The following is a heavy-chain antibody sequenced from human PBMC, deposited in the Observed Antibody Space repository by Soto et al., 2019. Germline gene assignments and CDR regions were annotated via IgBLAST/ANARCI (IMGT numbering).Heavy chain of an antibody. CDR1: GFTFSSYS. V-gene: IGHV3-48*02. J-gene: IGHJ6*02. Sequence: EVQLVEPGGGLVQPGGSLRLSCAASGFTFSSYSMNWVRQAPGKGLEWVSYISSSSSTIYYADSVKRRFTISRDNARNSLYLQRNSLRDEDTAVYYCARDKPQRKAVAGIKCYYYYGMDVWGQGTTVTVSS. D-gene: IGHD6-19*01. CDR3: ARDKPQRKAVAGIKCYYYYGMDV. CDR2: ISSSSSTI.